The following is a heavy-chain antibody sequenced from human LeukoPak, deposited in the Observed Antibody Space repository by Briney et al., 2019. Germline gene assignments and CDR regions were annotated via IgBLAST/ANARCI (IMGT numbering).Heavy chain of an antibody. V-gene: IGHV1-18*01. J-gene: IGHJ3*02. CDR1: GYTFTSYG. Sequence: ASVKVSCKASGYTFTSYGISWVRQAPGHGLEWMGWISAYNGSTNYAQKLQGRVTMTTDTSTSTAYMELRSLRSDDTAVYYCARDTLTGSGLDAFDIWGQGTMVTVSS. CDR2: ISAYNGST. CDR3: ARDTLTGSGLDAFDI. D-gene: IGHD3-9*01.